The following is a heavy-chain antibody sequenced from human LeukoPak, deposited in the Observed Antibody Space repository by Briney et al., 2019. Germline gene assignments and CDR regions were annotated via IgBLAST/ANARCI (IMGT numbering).Heavy chain of an antibody. CDR2: IIPIFGTA. J-gene: IGHJ4*02. CDR3: ASGGYSYGLKYYFDY. D-gene: IGHD5-18*01. Sequence: SVKVSCKASGGTFSSYAISWVRQAPGQGLGWMGGIIPIFGTANYAQKFQGRVTITTDESTSTAYMELSSLRSEDTAVYYCASGGYSYGLKYYFDYWGQGTLVTVSS. V-gene: IGHV1-69*05. CDR1: GGTFSSYA.